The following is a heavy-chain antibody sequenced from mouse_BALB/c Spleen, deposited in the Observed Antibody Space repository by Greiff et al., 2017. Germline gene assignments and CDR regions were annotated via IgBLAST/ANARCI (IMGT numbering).Heavy chain of an antibody. CDR3: TRERGFAY. CDR1: VYTFTSYW. V-gene: IGHV1S22*01. CDR2: IYPGSGST. Sequence: LQQPGSELVRPGASVKLSCKASVYTFTSYWMHWVKQRPGQGLEWIGNIYPGSGSTNYDEKFKSKATLTVDTSSSTAYMQLSSLTSEDSAVYYCTRERGFAYWGQGTLVTVSA. J-gene: IGHJ3*01.